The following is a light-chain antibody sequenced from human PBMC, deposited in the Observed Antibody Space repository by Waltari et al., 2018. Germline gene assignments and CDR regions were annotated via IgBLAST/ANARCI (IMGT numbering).Light chain of an antibody. V-gene: IGKV4-1*01. J-gene: IGKJ1*01. CDR3: QQYYSTPPRT. CDR2: WAS. Sequence: DIVMTQSPDSLAVSLGERATINCKSSQSVLSSSNNKDYLAWYQQKPGQPPKLLIYWASTRESGFPDRFSGSGSGTDFTLTISSLQAEDVTVYYCQQYYSTPPRTFGQGTKVEIK. CDR1: QSVLSSSNNKDY.